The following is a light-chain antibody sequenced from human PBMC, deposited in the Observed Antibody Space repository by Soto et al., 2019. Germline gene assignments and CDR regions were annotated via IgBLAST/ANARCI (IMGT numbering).Light chain of an antibody. CDR1: QSFRGL. Sequence: EVVLTQSPVTLSLSPGERATLSCRASQSFRGLLAWYQQKPGQAPRLLIYDAYNMATGIPPRFSGRGSGTDFTLTISSLEPEDSAVYYCQQRHMWPITFGQGTRLEIK. CDR2: DAY. CDR3: QQRHMWPIT. V-gene: IGKV3-11*01. J-gene: IGKJ5*01.